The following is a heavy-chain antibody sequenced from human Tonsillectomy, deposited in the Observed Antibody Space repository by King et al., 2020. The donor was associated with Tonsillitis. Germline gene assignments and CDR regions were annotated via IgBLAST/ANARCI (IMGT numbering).Heavy chain of an antibody. V-gene: IGHV4-61*02. CDR3: ARELSFSTGWFPG. D-gene: IGHD6-19*01. CDR1: GESITSGSYY. J-gene: IGHJ4*02. CDR2: INTSGIT. Sequence: QLQESGPGLVKPSQTMPLTCTVSGESITSGSYYWGWIRQPAGKGLEWIGRINTSGITTYNPSLKSRVTISVDTSKNQFSLKLTSVTAADTAVYYCARELSFSTGWFPGWGQGTLVIVSS.